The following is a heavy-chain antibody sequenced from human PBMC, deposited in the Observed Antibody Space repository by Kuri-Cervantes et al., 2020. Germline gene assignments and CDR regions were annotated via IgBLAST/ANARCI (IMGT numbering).Heavy chain of an antibody. V-gene: IGHV4-39*01. CDR2: IYYSGST. CDR3: ARRHRGYDFWSGSNWFDP. Sequence: GSLRLSCTVSGGSISSSSYYWGWTRQPPGKGLEWIGSIYYSGSTYYNPSLKSRVTISVDTSKNQFSLKLSSVTAADTAVYYCARRHRGYDFWSGSNWFDPWGQGTLVTVSS. CDR1: GGSISSSSYY. J-gene: IGHJ5*02. D-gene: IGHD3-3*01.